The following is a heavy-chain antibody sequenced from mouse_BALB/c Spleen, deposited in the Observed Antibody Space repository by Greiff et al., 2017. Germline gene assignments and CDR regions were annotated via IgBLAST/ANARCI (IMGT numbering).Heavy chain of an antibody. CDR2: IDPSDSYT. D-gene: IGHD2-10*02. J-gene: IGHJ1*01. Sequence: VQLQQPGAELVKPGASVKLSCKASGYTFTSYWMHWVKQRPGQGLEWIGEIDPSDSYTNYNQKFKGKATLTVDKSSSTAYMQLSSLTSEDSAVYYCARSPYGNWYFDVWGAGTTVTVSS. V-gene: IGHV1-69*02. CDR3: ARSPYGNWYFDV. CDR1: GYTFTSYW.